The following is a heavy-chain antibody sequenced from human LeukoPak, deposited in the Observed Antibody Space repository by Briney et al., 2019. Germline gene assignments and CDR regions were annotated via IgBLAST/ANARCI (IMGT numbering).Heavy chain of an antibody. D-gene: IGHD2-2*01. J-gene: IGHJ6*02. CDR3: ARQKEDCSSTSCYHVYYGMDV. V-gene: IGHV4-59*08. CDR2: IYYSGST. Sequence: SETLSLTCTVSGGSISSYYWSWMRQPPGKGLEWIGYIYYSGSTNYNPSLKSRVTIPVDTSKNQFSLKLSSVTAADTAVYYCARQKEDCSSTSCYHVYYGMDVWGQGTTVTVSS. CDR1: GGSISSYY.